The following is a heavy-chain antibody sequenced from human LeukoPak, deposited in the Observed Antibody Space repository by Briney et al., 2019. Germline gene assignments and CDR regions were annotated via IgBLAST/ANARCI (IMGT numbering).Heavy chain of an antibody. CDR3: TRACYDRRSYYYMDV. J-gene: IGHJ6*03. CDR1: GFSFGDYA. V-gene: IGHV3-49*04. CDR2: IRSKAYGGTT. Sequence: GGSLRLSCTASGFSFGDYAMSWVRQAPGKGLEWVGFIRSKAYGGTTEYAASVKGRFTISRYDSKSIAYLQMNSLKTEDTAVYYCTRACYDRRSYYYMDVWGKGTTVTVSS. D-gene: IGHD3-22*01.